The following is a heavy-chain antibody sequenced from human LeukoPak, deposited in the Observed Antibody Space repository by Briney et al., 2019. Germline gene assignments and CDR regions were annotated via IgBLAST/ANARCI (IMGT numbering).Heavy chain of an antibody. CDR1: GYSISSGYY. D-gene: IGHD5-24*01. J-gene: IGHJ4*02. Sequence: TSETLSLTCTVSGYSISSGYYWGWIRQPPGKGLKWIGSIYHSGSTYYNPSLKSRVTISVDTSKNQFSLKLSSVTAADTAVYYCARGRGDGYNYFDYWGQGTLVTVSS. V-gene: IGHV4-38-2*02. CDR3: ARGRGDGYNYFDY. CDR2: IYHSGST.